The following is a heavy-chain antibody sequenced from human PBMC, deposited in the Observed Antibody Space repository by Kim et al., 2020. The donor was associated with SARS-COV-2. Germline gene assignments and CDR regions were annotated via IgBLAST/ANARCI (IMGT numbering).Heavy chain of an antibody. CDR1: GFTFSAYW. CDR2: ISPDGSEK. CDR3: ARARGGYDLDC. D-gene: IGHD5-12*01. J-gene: IGHJ4*02. V-gene: IGHV3-7*01. Sequence: GGSLRLSCVVSGFTFSAYWMTWVRQAPGKGLEWVANISPDGSEKYFVDSVQGRFTISRDNTKNALYLQMSGLRGEDTAVYYCARARGGYDLDCWARGTLVPVSS.